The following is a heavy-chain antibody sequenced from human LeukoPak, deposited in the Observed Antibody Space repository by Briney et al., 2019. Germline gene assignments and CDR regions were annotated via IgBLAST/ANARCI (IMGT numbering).Heavy chain of an antibody. J-gene: IGHJ3*02. CDR1: GFTFSSYG. D-gene: IGHD3-22*01. V-gene: IGHV3-30*18. Sequence: GGSLRLSCAASGFTFSSYGMHWVRQAPGKGLEWVAVISYDGSNKYYADSVKGRFTISRDNSKNTLYPQMNSLRAEDTAVYYCAKVSHYDSSGYYNDAFDIWGQGTMVTVSS. CDR2: ISYDGSNK. CDR3: AKVSHYDSSGYYNDAFDI.